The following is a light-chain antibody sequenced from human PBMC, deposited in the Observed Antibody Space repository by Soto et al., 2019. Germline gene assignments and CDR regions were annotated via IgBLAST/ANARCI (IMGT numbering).Light chain of an antibody. Sequence: DIVMTQSPLSLPVTPGEPASISCRSSRDLHHHNGYTYLDWYLQKPGQSPQLLIYWASHRASGVPDRFSGSGSGTDCTLQISRVEAEDVGIYYCMQSLQTPKTFGQGTKVEI. J-gene: IGKJ1*01. V-gene: IGKV2-28*01. CDR3: MQSLQTPKT. CDR2: WAS. CDR1: RDLHHHNGYTY.